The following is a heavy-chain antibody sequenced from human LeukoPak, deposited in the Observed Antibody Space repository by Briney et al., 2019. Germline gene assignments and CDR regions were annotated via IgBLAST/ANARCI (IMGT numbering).Heavy chain of an antibody. V-gene: IGHV4-39*07. Sequence: PSETLSLTCTVSGGSINSSSYYWGWIRQPPGKGLEWIGEINHSGSTNYNPSLKSRVTISVDTSKNQFSLKLSSVTAADTAVYYCARGAVADTAMVLSSYYFDYWGQGTLVTVSS. D-gene: IGHD5-18*01. CDR3: ARGAVADTAMVLSSYYFDY. CDR2: INHSGST. CDR1: GGSINSSSYY. J-gene: IGHJ4*02.